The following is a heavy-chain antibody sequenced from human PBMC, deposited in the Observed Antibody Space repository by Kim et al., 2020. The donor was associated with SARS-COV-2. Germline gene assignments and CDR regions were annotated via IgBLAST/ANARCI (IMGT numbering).Heavy chain of an antibody. J-gene: IGHJ6*02. Sequence: GGSLRLSCAASGFTFSNYEMNWVRQAPGKGLEWVAHISSGGSDVHYADFVKGRFTISRDDARNSLYLQMNSLRAEDTATFYCARGLHMVRGIFSYYYGMDVWGQGPTVTVSS. CDR1: GFTFSNYE. CDR2: ISSGGSDV. D-gene: IGHD3-10*01. V-gene: IGHV3-48*03. CDR3: ARGLHMVRGIFSYYYGMDV.